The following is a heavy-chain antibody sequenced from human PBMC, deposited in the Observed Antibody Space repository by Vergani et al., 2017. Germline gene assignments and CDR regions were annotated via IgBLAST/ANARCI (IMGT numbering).Heavy chain of an antibody. CDR3: ARDLRVLYKPFDP. Sequence: QVQLVESGGGVVQPGRSLRLSCAASVFTFHQSGMHWVRQAPGRGLEWVAVTWYEGNNKQYADSVKGRFTISRDNSKSTMYLQMNSLRDEDTVVYYCARDLRVLYKPFDPWGQGTLVTVSS. CDR2: TWYEGNNK. V-gene: IGHV3-33*01. CDR1: VFTFHQSG. J-gene: IGHJ5*02. D-gene: IGHD2/OR15-2a*01.